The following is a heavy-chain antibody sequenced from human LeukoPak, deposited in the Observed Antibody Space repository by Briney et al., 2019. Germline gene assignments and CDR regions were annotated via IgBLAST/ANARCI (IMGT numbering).Heavy chain of an antibody. J-gene: IGHJ4*02. CDR2: IYRDGSS. CDR1: GLSVSSNY. D-gene: IGHD6-13*01. V-gene: IGHV3-66*01. Sequence: GGSLRLSCVASGLSVSSNYMSWVRQAPGKGLEWVSVIYRDGSSYYAESVKGRFTISRDNSKNTLYIQMNSLRAEDTAVYYCARDREQLVLDYWGQGTLVTVSS. CDR3: ARDREQLVLDY.